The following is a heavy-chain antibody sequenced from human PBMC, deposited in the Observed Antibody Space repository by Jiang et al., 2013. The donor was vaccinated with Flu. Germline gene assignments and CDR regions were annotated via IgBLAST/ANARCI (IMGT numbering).Heavy chain of an antibody. CDR3: ARILTGTGGIDY. V-gene: IGHV1-2*02. D-gene: IGHD3-9*01. CDR2: INPDSGAT. Sequence: GAEVKKPGASVKVSCKASGYTFIDYYLHWVRQAPGQGLEWMGWINPDSGATRYAQQFQGRVTMTRDASIRTAYMDLTGLRSDDTAVYFCARILTGTGGIDYWGQGTLVTVSS. CDR1: GYTFIDYY. J-gene: IGHJ4*02.